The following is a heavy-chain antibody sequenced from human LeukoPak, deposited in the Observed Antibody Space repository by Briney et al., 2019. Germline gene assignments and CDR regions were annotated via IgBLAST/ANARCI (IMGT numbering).Heavy chain of an antibody. Sequence: PGGSLRLSCAASGFTFSSYSMNWVRQAPGKGLEWVSYSSSRSSTIYYADSVKGRFTISRDNAKNSLYLQMNSLRDEDTAVYYCARVWDYDILTGRHYYYGMDVWGQGTTVTVSS. CDR1: GFTFSSYS. V-gene: IGHV3-48*02. CDR2: SSSRSSTI. CDR3: ARVWDYDILTGRHYYYGMDV. J-gene: IGHJ6*02. D-gene: IGHD3-9*01.